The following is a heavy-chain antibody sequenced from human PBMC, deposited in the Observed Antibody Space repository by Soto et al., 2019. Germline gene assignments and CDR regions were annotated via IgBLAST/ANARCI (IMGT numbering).Heavy chain of an antibody. V-gene: IGHV3-23*01. J-gene: IGHJ4*02. D-gene: IGHD6-6*01. CDR3: GKRSSSSTFGY. CDR2: ISGSDDST. Sequence: EVQLLESGGGLVQPGESLRLSCVASGFTFSSYAMSWVRQAPGKGLEWVSVISGSDDSTYYADSVKGRFTISRDNSKNTLYLQMNSLRAEDTAVYYCGKRSSSSTFGYWGQGTLVTVSS. CDR1: GFTFSSYA.